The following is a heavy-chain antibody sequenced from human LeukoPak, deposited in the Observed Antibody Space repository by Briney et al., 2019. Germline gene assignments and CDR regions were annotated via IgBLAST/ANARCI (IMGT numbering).Heavy chain of an antibody. CDR1: GFTFSSYT. CDR3: AIGGFGELFSSDY. J-gene: IGHJ4*02. D-gene: IGHD3-10*01. Sequence: GGSLRLSCAASGFTFSSYTMNWVRQAPGQGLEWVSYISSSSSTIYYADSVKGRFTISRDNAKNSLYMQMNSLRAEDTAVYYCAIGGFGELFSSDYWGQGTLVTVSS. V-gene: IGHV3-48*01. CDR2: ISSSSSTI.